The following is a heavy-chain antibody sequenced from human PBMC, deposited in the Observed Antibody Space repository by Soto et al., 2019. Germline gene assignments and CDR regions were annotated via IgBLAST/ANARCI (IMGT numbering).Heavy chain of an antibody. CDR3: ARSPPVIGANWFDP. CDR1: GDSVSSDSAA. D-gene: IGHD1-26*01. V-gene: IGHV6-1*01. Sequence: QVQLQQSRPGLVKPSQTLSLTCAISGDSVSSDSAAWNWIRQSPSRGLEWLGRTYYRSKWYNDYALSVKSRITINPDTSTNQFSLQLKSVTPEDTAVYYCARSPPVIGANWFDPWGQGTLVTVSS. CDR2: TYYRSKWYN. J-gene: IGHJ5*02.